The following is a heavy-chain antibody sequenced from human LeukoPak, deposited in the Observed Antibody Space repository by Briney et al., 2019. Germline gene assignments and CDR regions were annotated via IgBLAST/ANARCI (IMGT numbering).Heavy chain of an antibody. J-gene: IGHJ4*02. V-gene: IGHV3-64D*06. Sequence: GGSLRLSCSASGFTFSSYAMHWVRQAPGKGLEYVSAISSNGGSTYYADSVRGRFTISRDNSKNTLYLQMSSLRAEDTAVYYCVKDRLDGDYYDSSGFDYWGQGTLVTVSS. CDR1: GFTFSSYA. CDR2: ISSNGGST. CDR3: VKDRLDGDYYDSSGFDY. D-gene: IGHD3-22*01.